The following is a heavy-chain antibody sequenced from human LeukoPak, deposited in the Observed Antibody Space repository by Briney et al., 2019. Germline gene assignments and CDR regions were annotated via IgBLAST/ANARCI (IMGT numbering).Heavy chain of an antibody. Sequence: GGSLRLSCAASGFTFSSYAMHWVRQAPGKGLEWVAVISYDGSNKYYADSVEGRFTISRDNSKNTLYLQMNSLRAEDTAVYYCARESLQSNDYGDYYDYWGQGTLVTVSS. J-gene: IGHJ4*02. V-gene: IGHV3-30*04. CDR1: GFTFSSYA. CDR3: ARESLQSNDYGDYYDY. D-gene: IGHD4-17*01. CDR2: ISYDGSNK.